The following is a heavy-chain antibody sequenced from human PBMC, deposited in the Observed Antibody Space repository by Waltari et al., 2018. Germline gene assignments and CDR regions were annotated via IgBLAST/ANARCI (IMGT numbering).Heavy chain of an antibody. CDR1: GFTFDDFG. Sequence: EVQLVESGGGLVQPGGSLRLSCAASGFTFDDFGMSWVRQVPGKGLEWVSGIDWNGGRKGYADSVKGRFTISRDNAKNSLYLQMKSLRAEDTALYFCARNGLGYDFDYWGQGTLVTVSS. CDR2: IDWNGGRK. V-gene: IGHV3-20*04. D-gene: IGHD5-12*01. CDR3: ARNGLGYDFDY. J-gene: IGHJ4*02.